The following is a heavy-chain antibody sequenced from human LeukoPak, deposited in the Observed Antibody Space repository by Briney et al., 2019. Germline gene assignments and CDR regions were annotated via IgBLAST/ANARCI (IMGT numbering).Heavy chain of an antibody. J-gene: IGHJ4*02. CDR1: GFPFSSYA. CDR3: AKGMVATSGGYDY. D-gene: IGHD5-12*01. CDR2: ISGSGCST. V-gene: IGHV3-23*01. Sequence: GGSLTLSCAASGFPFSSYAMSWVRQAPGKGLEWVSTISGSGCSTYNADSVKGRFTISRDNSKNTLYLQMNSLRAEDTAEYYCAKGMVATSGGYDYWGQGTPVAASS.